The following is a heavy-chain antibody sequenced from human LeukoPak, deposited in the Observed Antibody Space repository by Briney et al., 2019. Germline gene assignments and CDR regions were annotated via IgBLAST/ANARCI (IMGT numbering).Heavy chain of an antibody. D-gene: IGHD6-6*01. CDR3: ARVGYSSSSRLDY. J-gene: IGHJ4*02. CDR2: ISSSSSYI. CDR1: GFTFSSCS. V-gene: IGHV3-21*01. Sequence: PGGSLRLSCAASGFTFSSCSMNWVRQAPGKGLEWVSSISSSSSYIYYADSVKGRFTISRDNAKNSLYLQMNSLRAEDTAVYYCARVGYSSSSRLDYWGQGTLVTVSS.